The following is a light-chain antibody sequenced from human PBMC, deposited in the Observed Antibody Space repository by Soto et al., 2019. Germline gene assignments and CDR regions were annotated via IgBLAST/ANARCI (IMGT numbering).Light chain of an antibody. CDR1: SSDVGSYNL. CDR3: CSYAGRSTWV. CDR2: EGS. Sequence: QSALTQPASVSGSPGQSITITCTGTSSDVGSYNLVSWYQQYPGKAPKLMIYEGSKRPSGVSIRFSGSKSGNTASLTISGLQAEDEADYNCCSYAGRSTWVFGGGTKLTVL. V-gene: IGLV2-23*01. J-gene: IGLJ3*02.